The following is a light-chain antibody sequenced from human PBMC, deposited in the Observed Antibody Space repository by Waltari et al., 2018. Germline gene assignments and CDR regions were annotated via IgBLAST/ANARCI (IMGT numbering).Light chain of an antibody. CDR3: SSYTSSSTYVV. Sequence: QSALTQPAPVSGSPGQSITIPCTGTRSDVGGYNHVPWYQQHPGKPPNLIIYEVTNRPSGVSNRFSGSKSGNTASLTISGLQAEDEADYYCSSYTSSSTYVVFGGGTKLTVL. J-gene: IGLJ2*01. V-gene: IGLV2-14*01. CDR1: RSDVGGYNH. CDR2: EVT.